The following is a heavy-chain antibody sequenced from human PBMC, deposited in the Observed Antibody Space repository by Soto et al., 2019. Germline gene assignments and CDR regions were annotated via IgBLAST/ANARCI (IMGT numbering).Heavy chain of an antibody. CDR3: ARHSDAPVTMIVPRGAFDI. V-gene: IGHV5-51*01. D-gene: IGHD3-22*01. CDR2: IYPGDSDT. CDR1: GGSFARYW. J-gene: IGHJ3*02. Sequence: WESLRISCRGAGGSFARYWIGWVSQMPGKGLEWMGIIYPGDSDTRYSPSFQGQVTISADKSISTAYLQWSSLKASDTAMYYCARHSDAPVTMIVPRGAFDIWGQGTMVTVSS.